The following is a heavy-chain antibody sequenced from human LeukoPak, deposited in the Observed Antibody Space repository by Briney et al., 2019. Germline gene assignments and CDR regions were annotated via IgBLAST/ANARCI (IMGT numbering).Heavy chain of an antibody. CDR2: IYHSGST. J-gene: IGHJ4*02. V-gene: IGHV4-4*02. CDR3: ARAYCSGGSCYLVDY. Sequence: SGTLSLTCAVSGGSISSSNWWSWVRQPPEKGLEWIGEIYHSGSTNYNPSLKSRVTISVDKSKNQFSLKLSSVTAADTAVYYCARAYCSGGSCYLVDYWGQGTLVTVSS. CDR1: GGSISSSNW. D-gene: IGHD2-15*01.